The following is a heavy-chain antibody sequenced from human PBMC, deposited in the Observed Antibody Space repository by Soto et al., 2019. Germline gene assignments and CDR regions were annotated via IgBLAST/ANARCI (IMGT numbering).Heavy chain of an antibody. D-gene: IGHD1-26*01. Sequence: SLRLSFAASGFTFSDYYMSWIRQAPGKGLEWVSYISSSGSTIYYADSVKGRFTISRDNAKNSLYLQMNSLRAEDTAVYYCARLGGRVPNYYYYMDVWGKGTTVTVSS. CDR2: ISSSGSTI. V-gene: IGHV3-11*01. CDR1: GFTFSDYY. J-gene: IGHJ6*03. CDR3: ARLGGRVPNYYYYMDV.